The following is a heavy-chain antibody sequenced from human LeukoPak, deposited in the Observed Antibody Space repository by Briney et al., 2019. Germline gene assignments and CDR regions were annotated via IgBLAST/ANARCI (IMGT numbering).Heavy chain of an antibody. CDR1: CASVSTLH. V-gene: IGHV4-59*02. Sequence: ETLSLTCSVSCASVSTLHWNWIRQPPGKGLEWLGNIYYPGTTKYNPSLKSRVTLSMDTSKNQFSLKLTSVTAADTAVYFCTKGYYEPFDSWGQGILVTVSS. D-gene: IGHD3-16*01. CDR2: IYYPGTT. CDR3: TKGYYEPFDS. J-gene: IGHJ4*02.